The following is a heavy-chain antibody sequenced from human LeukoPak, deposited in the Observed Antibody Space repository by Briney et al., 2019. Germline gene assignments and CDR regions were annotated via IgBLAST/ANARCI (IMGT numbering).Heavy chain of an antibody. CDR1: GGSISSGGYY. CDR2: IYYSGST. J-gene: IGHJ4*02. CDR3: ARMHCSGGSCYTAYFDY. Sequence: SETLSLTCTVSGGSISSGGYYWSWVRQHPGKGLGWIGYIYYSGSTYYNPSLKSRVTISVDTSKNQFSLKLSSVTAADTAVYYCARMHCSGGSCYTAYFDYWGQGTLVTVSS. V-gene: IGHV4-31*03. D-gene: IGHD2-15*01.